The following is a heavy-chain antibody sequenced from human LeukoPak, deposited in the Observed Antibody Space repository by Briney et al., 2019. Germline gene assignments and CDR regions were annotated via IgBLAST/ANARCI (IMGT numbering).Heavy chain of an antibody. Sequence: PGGSLRLSCGASGFTFSSYGMHWVRQAPGKGLEWVAFIHYDGSSKYYADSVKGRFIISRDNSKNTLYLQMNSLRVEDTAVYYCAKDPTGTSAFDVWSQGTMVTVSS. V-gene: IGHV3-30*02. CDR1: GFTFSSYG. CDR2: IHYDGSSK. J-gene: IGHJ3*01. CDR3: AKDPTGTSAFDV. D-gene: IGHD1-1*01.